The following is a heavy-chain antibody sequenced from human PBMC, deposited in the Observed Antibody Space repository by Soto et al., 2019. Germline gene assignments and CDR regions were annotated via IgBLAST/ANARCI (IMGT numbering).Heavy chain of an antibody. CDR3: ARVKVGSSPSGFDY. CDR2: INPNSGGT. D-gene: IGHD6-6*01. V-gene: IGHV1-2*02. J-gene: IGHJ4*02. CDR1: GYTFTGYY. Sequence: ASVKVSCKASGYTFTGYYMHWVRQALGQGLEWMGWINPNSGGTNYAQKFQGRVTMTRDTSISTAYMELSRLRSDDTAVYYCARVKVGSSPSGFDYWGQGTLVTVSS.